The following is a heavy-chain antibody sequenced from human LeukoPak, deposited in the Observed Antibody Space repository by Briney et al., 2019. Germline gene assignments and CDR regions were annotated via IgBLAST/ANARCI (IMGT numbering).Heavy chain of an antibody. J-gene: IGHJ5*02. CDR2: IYHSGST. CDR3: ASSYYGSGVNWFDP. CDR1: GYSISSGYY. D-gene: IGHD3-10*01. Sequence: PSETLSLTCAVSGYSISSGYYWGWIRQPPGKGLEWIGSIYHSGSTYYNPSLKSRVTISVDTSKNQFSLKLSSVTAADTAVYCCASSYYGSGVNWFDPWGQGTLVTVSS. V-gene: IGHV4-38-2*01.